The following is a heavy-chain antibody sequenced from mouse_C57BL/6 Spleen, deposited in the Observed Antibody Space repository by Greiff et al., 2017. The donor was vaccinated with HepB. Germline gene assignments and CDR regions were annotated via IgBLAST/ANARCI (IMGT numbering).Heavy chain of an antibody. V-gene: IGHV14-2*01. CDR3: ARPYGSSYGYFDY. D-gene: IGHD1-1*01. J-gene: IGHJ2*01. CDR1: GFNIKDYY. CDR2: IDPEDGET. Sequence: VHVKQSGAELVKPGASVKLSCTASGFNIKDYYMHWVKQRTEQGLEWIGRIDPEDGETKYAPKFQGKATITADTSSNTAYLQLSSLTSEDTAVYYCARPYGSSYGYFDYWGQGTTLTVSS.